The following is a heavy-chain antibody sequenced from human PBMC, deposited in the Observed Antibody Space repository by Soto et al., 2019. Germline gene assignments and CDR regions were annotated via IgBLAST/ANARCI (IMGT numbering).Heavy chain of an antibody. D-gene: IGHD2-15*01. CDR2: IIPIFGTA. Sequence: QVQLVQSGAEVKKPGSSVKVSCKASGGTFSSYAISWVRQAPGQGLEWMGGIIPIFGTANYAQKFQGRVTITADESTSTAYMELSSLRSEDTAVYYCARELSDCSGGSCTNWFDPWGQGTLVTVSS. CDR3: ARELSDCSGGSCTNWFDP. J-gene: IGHJ5*02. CDR1: GGTFSSYA. V-gene: IGHV1-69*12.